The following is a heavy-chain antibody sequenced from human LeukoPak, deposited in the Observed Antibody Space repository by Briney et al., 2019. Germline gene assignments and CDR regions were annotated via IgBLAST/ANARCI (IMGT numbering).Heavy chain of an antibody. CDR2: IYHSGST. D-gene: IGHD5-18*01. CDR3: ARGGRGYSYGLDY. J-gene: IGHJ4*02. Sequence: KPSETLSLTCTVSGYSISSGYYWGWIRQPPGKGLEWIGSIYHSGSTYYNPSLKSRVTISVDTSKNQFSLKLSSVTAADTAVYYCARGGRGYSYGLDYWGQGTLVTVSS. V-gene: IGHV4-38-2*02. CDR1: GYSISSGYY.